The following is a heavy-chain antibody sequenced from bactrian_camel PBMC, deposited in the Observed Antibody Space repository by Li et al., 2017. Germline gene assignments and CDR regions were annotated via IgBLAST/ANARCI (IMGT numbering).Heavy chain of an antibody. V-gene: IGHV3S7*01. J-gene: IGHJ4*01. CDR3: VFHCDY. CDR1: GIALRTAD. Sequence: QVQLVESGGGLVQPGGSLRLSCVVSGIALRTADMSWVRQAPGKGLEWVSSDGHNTYYADSVKGRFTMSRDNAKNTLYLQLNSLMTEDTARYYCVFHCDYWGQGTQVTVS. CDR2: DGHNT. D-gene: IGHD3*01.